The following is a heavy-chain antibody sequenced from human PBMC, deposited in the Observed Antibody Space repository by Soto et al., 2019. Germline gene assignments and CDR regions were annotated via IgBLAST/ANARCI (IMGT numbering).Heavy chain of an antibody. CDR2: IRSKTNNYAT. CDR1: GFTFSCST. D-gene: IGHD3-9*01. CDR3: AKGLRNYDILTGPGY. Sequence: GGSLILSCAASGFTFSCSTMHWVRQASGKGLEWVGRIRSKTNNYATASAASVKGRFTISRDDSKNTLYLQMNSLRAEDTAVYYCAKGLRNYDILTGPGYWGQGTLVTVSS. J-gene: IGHJ4*02. V-gene: IGHV3-73*01.